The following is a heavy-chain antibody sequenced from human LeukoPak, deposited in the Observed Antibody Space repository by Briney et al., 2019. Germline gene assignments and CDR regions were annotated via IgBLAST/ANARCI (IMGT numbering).Heavy chain of an antibody. V-gene: IGHV4-4*07. CDR1: GGSLSSYY. D-gene: IGHD3-22*01. CDR2: IYTTGST. CDR3: ARDSSGYPNWFDP. Sequence: SETLSLTCTVSGGSLSSYYWSWIRQPAGKGLEWIGRIYTTGSTNYNPSLKSRVNMSVDTSKNQFSLKLNSVTAADTAVYYCARDSSGYPNWFDPWGQGTLVTVSS. J-gene: IGHJ5*02.